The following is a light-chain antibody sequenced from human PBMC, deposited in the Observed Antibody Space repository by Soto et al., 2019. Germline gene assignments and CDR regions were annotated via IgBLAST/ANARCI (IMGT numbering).Light chain of an antibody. V-gene: IGKV3-20*01. J-gene: IGKJ1*01. Sequence: EIVLTQSPGTLSLSPGERATLSCRASQSVSSYLAWYQQKPGQAPRLLIYGASSRATGIPDRFSGSGSGTAFTRTISRQEPEDFAVYYCQQYGSSSRTFGQGNKVEIK. CDR1: QSVSSY. CDR2: GAS. CDR3: QQYGSSSRT.